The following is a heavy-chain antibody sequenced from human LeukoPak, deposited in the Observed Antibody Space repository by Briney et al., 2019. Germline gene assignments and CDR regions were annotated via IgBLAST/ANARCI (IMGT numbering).Heavy chain of an antibody. V-gene: IGHV3-11*01. CDR2: ISGSGTNI. CDR1: GFTFSDYY. Sequence: GGSLRLSCAASGFTFSDYYMTWIRQAPGKGLEWVSYISGSGTNIDYADSVKGRFTISRDNAKNSVYLQMNSLRAEDTAVYYCAISANGGNSFWNYWGQGALVTVSS. J-gene: IGHJ4*02. CDR3: AISANGGNSFWNY. D-gene: IGHD4-23*01.